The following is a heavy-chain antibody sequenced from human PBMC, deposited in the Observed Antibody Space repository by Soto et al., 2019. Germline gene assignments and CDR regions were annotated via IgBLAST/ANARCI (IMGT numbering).Heavy chain of an antibody. D-gene: IGHD2-2*01. V-gene: IGHV4-34*01. CDR3: ARCPDGGYCSSTSCYDPRGYFDY. Sequence: SETLSLTCAVYGGSFSGYYWSWIRQPPGKGLEWIGEINHSGSTNYNPSLKSRVTISVDTSKNQFSLKLSSVTAADTAVYYCARCPDGGYCSSTSCYDPRGYFDYWGQGTLVTVSS. CDR1: GGSFSGYY. CDR2: INHSGST. J-gene: IGHJ4*02.